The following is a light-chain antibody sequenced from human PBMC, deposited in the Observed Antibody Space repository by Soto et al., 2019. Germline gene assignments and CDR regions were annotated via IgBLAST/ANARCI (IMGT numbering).Light chain of an antibody. V-gene: IGKV1-5*03. Sequence: DVQLTQSPSTLSASIGDRVTITCRASQSISTWLAWYQQKPGKAPNLLIYKASNLESGVPSRFSGSGSGTEFTLTISSLQPDDLATYYCQQYDHYSITFGQGTRLEIK. J-gene: IGKJ5*01. CDR2: KAS. CDR3: QQYDHYSIT. CDR1: QSISTW.